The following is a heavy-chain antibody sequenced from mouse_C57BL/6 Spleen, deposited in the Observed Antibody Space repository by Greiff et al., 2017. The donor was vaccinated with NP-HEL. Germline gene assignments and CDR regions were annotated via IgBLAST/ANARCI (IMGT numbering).Heavy chain of an antibody. J-gene: IGHJ3*01. CDR2: IHPNSGST. Sequence: QVQLKQPGAELVKPGASVKLSCKASGYTFTSYWMHWVKQRPGQGLEWIGMIHPNSGSTNYNEKFKSKATLTVDKSSSTAYMQLSSLTSEDSAVYYCARFPRLGGAYWGQGTLVTVSA. D-gene: IGHD4-1*01. V-gene: IGHV1-64*01. CDR1: GYTFTSYW. CDR3: ARFPRLGGAY.